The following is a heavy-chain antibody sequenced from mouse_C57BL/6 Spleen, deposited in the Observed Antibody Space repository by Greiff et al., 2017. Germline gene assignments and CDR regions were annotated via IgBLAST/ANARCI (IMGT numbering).Heavy chain of an antibody. Sequence: QVQLQQSGAELVRPGTSVKMSCKASGYTFTNYWIGWAKQRPGHGLEWIGDIYPGGGYTNYNEKFKGKATLTADKSSSTAYMQFSSLTSEDSAIYYCARGDIYYGSSYFAYWGQGTLVTVSA. CDR3: ARGDIYYGSSYFAY. CDR1: GYTFTNYW. CDR2: IYPGGGYT. V-gene: IGHV1-63*01. J-gene: IGHJ3*01. D-gene: IGHD1-1*01.